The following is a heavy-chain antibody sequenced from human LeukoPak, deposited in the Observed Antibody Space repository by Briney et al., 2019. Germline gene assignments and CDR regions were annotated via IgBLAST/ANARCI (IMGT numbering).Heavy chain of an antibody. Sequence: PGGSLRLSCAASGFTFSSYGMHWVRQAPGKGLEWVAFIRHDGSNKYYADSVKGRFTISRDNAKNSLYLQMNSLRAEDTAVYSCASDDYGAFDIWGQGTMVTVSS. V-gene: IGHV3-30*02. CDR1: GFTFSSYG. D-gene: IGHD4-17*01. CDR2: IRHDGSNK. CDR3: ASDDYGAFDI. J-gene: IGHJ3*02.